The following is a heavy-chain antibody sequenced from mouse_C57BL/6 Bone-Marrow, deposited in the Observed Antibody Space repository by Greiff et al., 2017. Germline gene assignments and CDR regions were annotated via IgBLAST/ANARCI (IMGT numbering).Heavy chain of an antibody. CDR1: GYTFTDYE. CDR3: TRDSNYRFDY. J-gene: IGHJ2*01. CDR2: IDPETGGT. D-gene: IGHD2-5*01. V-gene: IGHV1-15*01. Sequence: QVQLQQSGAELVRPGASVTLSCKASGYTFTDYEMHWVKQTPVHGLEWIGAIDPETGGTAYNQKFKGKAILTADKSSSTAYMELRSLTSEDSAVYYCTRDSNYRFDYWGQGTTLTVSS.